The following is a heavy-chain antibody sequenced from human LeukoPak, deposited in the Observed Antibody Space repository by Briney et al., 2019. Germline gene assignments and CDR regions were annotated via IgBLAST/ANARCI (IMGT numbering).Heavy chain of an antibody. D-gene: IGHD3-3*01. V-gene: IGHV3-21*01. CDR3: ARDYYDFWSGSRYFDY. J-gene: IGHJ4*02. CDR2: ISSSSSHI. CDR1: GFTFSSYS. Sequence: GGSLRLSCAASGFTFSSYSLSWVRQAPGKGLEWVSSISSSSSHIYYADSVKGRFTISRDNAKNSLYLQMNSLRAEDTAVYYCARDYYDFWSGSRYFDYWGQGTLVTVSS.